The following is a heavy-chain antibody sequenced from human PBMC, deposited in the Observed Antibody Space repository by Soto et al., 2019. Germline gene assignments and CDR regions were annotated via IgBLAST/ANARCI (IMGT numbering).Heavy chain of an antibody. CDR2: IIPYNGNT. CDR3: ARSALDDHRYHYLHS. Sequence: SVKVSCKASGYIFTYRYLYWVRQAPGQALEWMGWIIPYNGNTNYAQKFQDRFSITRESSLSTVYMELRSLRSDDTGMYYCARSALDDHRYHYLHSWGQGTLVTVSS. D-gene: IGHD3-16*02. CDR1: GYIFTYRY. J-gene: IGHJ5*01. V-gene: IGHV1-45*02.